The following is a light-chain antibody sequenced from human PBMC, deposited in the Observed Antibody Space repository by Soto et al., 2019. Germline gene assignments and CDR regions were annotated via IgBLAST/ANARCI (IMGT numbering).Light chain of an antibody. V-gene: IGLV2-14*03. CDR3: SSYTISTTLV. CDR2: DVT. Sequence: QSALTQPASVSGSPGQSITISCTGTRSDVGGYNYVSWYQQHPGKAPKLMIYDVTNRPSGVSNRFSGSKSGNMASLTISGLQAEDEADYYCSSYTISTTLVFGGGTKLTVL. J-gene: IGLJ2*01. CDR1: RSDVGGYNY.